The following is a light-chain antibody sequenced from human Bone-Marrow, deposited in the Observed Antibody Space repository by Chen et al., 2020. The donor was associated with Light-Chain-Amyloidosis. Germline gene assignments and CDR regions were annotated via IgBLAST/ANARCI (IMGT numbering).Light chain of an antibody. V-gene: IGKV1-33*01. Sequence: DIQMTQSPSSLSASVGDRVTITCQASQDITNSLNWFQHKSGKAPKLLIYDASNLKTGVPSRFSGSGSVTDFTFSITSLLTEEFAAYYCQQSDNFPLTLGGGTSVDNK. CDR1: QDITNS. CDR2: DAS. J-gene: IGKJ4*01. CDR3: QQSDNFPLT.